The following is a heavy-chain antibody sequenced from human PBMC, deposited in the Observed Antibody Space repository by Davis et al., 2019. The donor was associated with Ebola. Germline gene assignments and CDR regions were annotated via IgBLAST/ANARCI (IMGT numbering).Heavy chain of an antibody. D-gene: IGHD2-2*01. Sequence: ASVKVSCKASGYTFTTYDTNWVRQATGQGLEWLGWMNPSSGNTGYAQKFQGRVTITRDTSINTAYMELSSLTSDDTAVYYCARRQAYCTTGSCYRYRDYYMDVWGKGTTVTVSS. V-gene: IGHV1-8*03. CDR1: GYTFTTYD. J-gene: IGHJ6*03. CDR2: MNPSSGNT. CDR3: ARRQAYCTTGSCYRYRDYYMDV.